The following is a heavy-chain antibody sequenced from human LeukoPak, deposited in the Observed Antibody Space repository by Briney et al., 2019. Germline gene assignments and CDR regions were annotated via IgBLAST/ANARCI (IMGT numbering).Heavy chain of an antibody. CDR3: ARDEVGGPIKY. CDR2: IREDGSEK. Sequence: GGSLRLSCVGSAFTLSNYWMSWVRQAPGKGLEWVANIREDGSEKKYVDSVKGRFTISRDNAKNSLDLQMSSLRVEDTAMYYCARDEVGGPIKYWGQGTLVTVSS. CDR1: AFTLSNYW. D-gene: IGHD6-6*01. J-gene: IGHJ4*02. V-gene: IGHV3-7*01.